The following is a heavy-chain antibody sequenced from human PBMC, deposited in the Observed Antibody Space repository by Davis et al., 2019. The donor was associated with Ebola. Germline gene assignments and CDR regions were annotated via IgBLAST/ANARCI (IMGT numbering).Heavy chain of an antibody. Sequence: GGSLRLSCAASGFTFSSYTLHWVRQAPGKGLEWVAVISYDGDNNYHADSVQGRFTISRDNSKNTLYLQMNSLRAEDTAVYYCARDVGDAYSGSDYWGQGTLVTVSS. CDR3: ARDVGDAYSGSDY. CDR2: ISYDGDNN. V-gene: IGHV3-30*04. CDR1: GFTFSSYT. D-gene: IGHD6-13*01. J-gene: IGHJ4*02.